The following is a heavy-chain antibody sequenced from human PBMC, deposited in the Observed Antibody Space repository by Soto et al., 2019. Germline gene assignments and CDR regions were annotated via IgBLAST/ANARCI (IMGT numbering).Heavy chain of an antibody. CDR3: AGTYYYDSSGPVAFDI. Sequence: PGGSLRLSCAASGFTFSDYYMSWIRQAPGKGLEWVSYISSSSSYTNYADSVKGRFTISRDNAKNSLYLQMNSLRAEDTAVYYCAGTYYYDSSGPVAFDIWGQGTMVTGSS. CDR1: GFTFSDYY. J-gene: IGHJ3*02. V-gene: IGHV3-11*06. CDR2: ISSSSSYT. D-gene: IGHD3-22*01.